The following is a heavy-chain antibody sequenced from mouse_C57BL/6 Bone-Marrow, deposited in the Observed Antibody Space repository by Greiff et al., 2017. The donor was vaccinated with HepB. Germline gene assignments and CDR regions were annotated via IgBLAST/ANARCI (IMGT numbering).Heavy chain of an antibody. V-gene: IGHV5-4*01. CDR1: GFTFSSYA. Sequence: EVQRVESGGGLVKPGGSLKLSCAASGFTFSSYAMSWVRQTPEKRLEWVATISDGGSYTYYPDNVKGRFTISRDNAKNNLYLQMSHLKSEDTAMYYCARGWSYAMDYWGQGTSVTVSS. CDR2: ISDGGSYT. CDR3: ARGWSYAMDY. J-gene: IGHJ4*01. D-gene: IGHD2-3*01.